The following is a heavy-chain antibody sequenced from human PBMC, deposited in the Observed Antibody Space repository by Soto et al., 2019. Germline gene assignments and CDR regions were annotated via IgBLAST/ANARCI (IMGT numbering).Heavy chain of an antibody. CDR2: ISWNSGSI. CDR1: GFTFDDYA. Sequence: EVQLVESGGGLVQPGRSLRLSCAASGFTFDDYAMHWVRQAPGKGLEWVSGISWNSGSIGYADSVKGRFTISRDNAKNSLYLQMNSLRAEDTALYYCAIDSSGYYETSYFDYWGQGTLVTVSS. CDR3: AIDSSGYYETSYFDY. D-gene: IGHD3-22*01. V-gene: IGHV3-9*01. J-gene: IGHJ4*02.